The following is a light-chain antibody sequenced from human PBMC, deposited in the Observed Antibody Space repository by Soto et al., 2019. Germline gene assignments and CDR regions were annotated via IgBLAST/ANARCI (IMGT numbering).Light chain of an antibody. CDR2: EVF. CDR3: CSYTTPSTNV. Sequence: QSVLTQPASVSGSPGQSITISCTGTSSDVGGYNYVSWYQQHPGKVPKLMIYEVFRRPSGISDRFSGYKSGNTASLTISGLQAEDEADYYCCSYTTPSTNVFVGGTKLTVL. J-gene: IGLJ2*01. V-gene: IGLV2-14*01. CDR1: SSDVGGYNY.